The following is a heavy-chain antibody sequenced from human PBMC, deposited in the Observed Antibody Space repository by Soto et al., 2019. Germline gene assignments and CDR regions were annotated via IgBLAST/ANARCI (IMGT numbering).Heavy chain of an antibody. CDR3: ARGIAVAAYDGY. D-gene: IGHD6-19*01. Sequence: GGSLRLSCAASGFTFSSYSMNWVRQAPGKGLEWVSSISSSSSYIYYADSVKGRFTISRDNAKNSLYLQMNSLRAEDTAVYYCARGIAVAAYDGYWGQGTLVTVSS. CDR1: GFTFSSYS. J-gene: IGHJ4*02. V-gene: IGHV3-21*01. CDR2: ISSSSSYI.